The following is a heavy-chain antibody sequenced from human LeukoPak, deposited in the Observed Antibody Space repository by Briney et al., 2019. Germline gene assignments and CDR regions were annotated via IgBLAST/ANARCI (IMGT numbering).Heavy chain of an antibody. J-gene: IGHJ4*02. CDR2: ISGINRI. CDR3: AKVRAFFGSGIDF. D-gene: IGHD3-10*01. V-gene: IGHV3-23*01. CDR1: GFTFSSYA. Sequence: GGSLRLSCAASGFTFSSYAMSWVRQAPGKGLAWVSGISGINRIFYADSVKGRFTISRDNSKNTLYLQMNSLRAEDTAVYYCAKVRAFFGSGIDFWGQGTLVTVSS.